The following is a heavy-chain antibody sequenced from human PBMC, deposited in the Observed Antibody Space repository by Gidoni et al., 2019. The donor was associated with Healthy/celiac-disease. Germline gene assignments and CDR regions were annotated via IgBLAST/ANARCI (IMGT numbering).Heavy chain of an antibody. CDR1: GGSFSGYY. D-gene: IGHD3-10*01. CDR3: ARGRGDYYGSGSSNYGMDV. CDR2: INHSGST. V-gene: IGHV4-34*01. Sequence: QVQLQQWGAGLLKPSETLSLTCAVYGGSFSGYYWSWIRQPQGKGLEWIGEINHSGSTNYNPSLKSRVTISVDTSKNQFSLKLSSVTAADTAVYYCARGRGDYYGSGSSNYGMDVWGQGTTVTVSS. J-gene: IGHJ6*02.